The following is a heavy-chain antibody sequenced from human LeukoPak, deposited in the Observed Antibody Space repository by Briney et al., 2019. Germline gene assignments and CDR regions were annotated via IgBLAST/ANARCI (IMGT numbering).Heavy chain of an antibody. CDR2: IYSTGST. V-gene: IGHV4-38-2*02. CDR1: GYSISSGYY. J-gene: IGHJ3*02. D-gene: IGHD3-16*01. CDR3: AREPITSGGNDAFDI. Sequence: SETLSPTCTVSGYSISSGYYWGWIRQPPGKGLEWIGSIYSTGSTYKNPSLKSRVTISIDTSKNQFSLKLNSVTAADTAVFYCAREPITSGGNDAFDIWGQGTMVTVSS.